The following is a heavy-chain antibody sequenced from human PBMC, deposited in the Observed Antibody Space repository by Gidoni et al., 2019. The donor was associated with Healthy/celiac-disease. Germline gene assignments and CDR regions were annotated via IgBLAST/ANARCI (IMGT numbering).Heavy chain of an antibody. J-gene: IGHJ4*02. CDR2: LNHSGST. CDR1: GGSFSGYY. V-gene: IGHV4-34*01. Sequence: QVQLQQCGAGLLKHSETLSLGCAVYGGSFSGYYWSWIRQPPGKGLEWIGELNHSGSTNYNPSLKSRVTISVDTSKNQFSLKLSAVTAADTAVYYCARGVQSGSYFLIFGYWGQGTLVTVSS. D-gene: IGHD1-26*01. CDR3: ARGVQSGSYFLIFGY.